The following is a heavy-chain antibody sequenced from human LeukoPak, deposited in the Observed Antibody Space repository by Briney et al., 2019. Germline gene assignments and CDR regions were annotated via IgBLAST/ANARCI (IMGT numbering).Heavy chain of an antibody. CDR2: IYYSGST. Sequence: SETLSLTCTVSGGSISSYYWSWIRQPPGKGLEWIGYIYYSGSTNYNPSLKSQVTTSVDTSKNQFSLKLSSVTAADTAVYYCARDSSGWRLDYWGQGTLVTVSS. J-gene: IGHJ4*02. CDR1: GGSISSYY. V-gene: IGHV4-59*01. D-gene: IGHD6-19*01. CDR3: ARDSSGWRLDY.